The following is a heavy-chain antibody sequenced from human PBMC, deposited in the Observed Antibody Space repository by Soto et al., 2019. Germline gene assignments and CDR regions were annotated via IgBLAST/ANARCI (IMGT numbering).Heavy chain of an antibody. J-gene: IGHJ4*01. Sequence: GGSLRLSCAASGFTFSSYGMHWVRQAPGKGLEWVAVIWYDGSNKYYADSVKGRFTISRDNSKNTLYLQMNSLRAEGTAVYYCARDMIPVWFGELLEAPLDYWGHGTLVTVSS. D-gene: IGHD3-10*01. CDR1: GFTFSSYG. CDR2: IWYDGSNK. V-gene: IGHV3-33*01. CDR3: ARDMIPVWFGELLEAPLDY.